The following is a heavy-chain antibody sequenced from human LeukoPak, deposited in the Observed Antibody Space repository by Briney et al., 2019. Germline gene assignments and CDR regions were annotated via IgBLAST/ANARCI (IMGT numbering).Heavy chain of an antibody. Sequence: NPSETLSLTCTVSGGSISSSSYYRGWIRQPPGKGLEWIGSIYYSGSTYYNPSLKSRVTISVDTSKNHFSLKLSSVTAADTAVYYCARGGAVAGPDWGDAFDIWGQGTMVTVSS. D-gene: IGHD6-13*01. J-gene: IGHJ3*02. V-gene: IGHV4-39*07. CDR2: IYYSGST. CDR1: GGSISSSSYY. CDR3: ARGGAVAGPDWGDAFDI.